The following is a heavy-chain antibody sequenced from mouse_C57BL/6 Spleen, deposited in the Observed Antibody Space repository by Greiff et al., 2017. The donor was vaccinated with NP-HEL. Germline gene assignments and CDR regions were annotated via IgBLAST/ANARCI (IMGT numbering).Heavy chain of an antibody. D-gene: IGHD2-3*01. CDR3: AHDGYYAGAMDY. J-gene: IGHJ4*01. CDR1: GYTFTSYG. CDR2: IYPRSGNT. Sequence: QVQLQQSGAELARPGASVKLSCKASGYTFTSYGISWVKQRTGQGLEWIGEIYPRSGNTYYNEKFKGKATLTADKSFSTAYMELRSLTSEDSAVYFCAHDGYYAGAMDYWGQGTSVTVSS. V-gene: IGHV1-81*01.